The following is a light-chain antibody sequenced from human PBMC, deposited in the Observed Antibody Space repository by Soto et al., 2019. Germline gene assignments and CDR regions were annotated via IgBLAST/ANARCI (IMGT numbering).Light chain of an antibody. CDR1: QSVSRNY. J-gene: IGKJ2*01. Sequence: EIVLTQSPGTLSLSPVERATLSCRASQSVSRNYLAWYHQKPGQAPRLLIYGASSRATGIPDRFSGSVSGTAFTLTISRLEPEDFAVYYCQQYGSPPYTFGQGTKLEIK. CDR2: GAS. V-gene: IGKV3-20*01. CDR3: QQYGSPPYT.